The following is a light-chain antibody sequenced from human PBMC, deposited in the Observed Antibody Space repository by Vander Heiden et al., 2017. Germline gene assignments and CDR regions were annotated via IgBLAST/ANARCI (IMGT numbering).Light chain of an antibody. J-gene: IGKJ5*01. CDR1: QSVSSN. CDR2: GTS. CDR3: QQYNNWPIT. Sequence: EIVMTQSPATLSVSPGETATLSCRASQSVSSNLAWYQQKRGQAPRLLIYGTSTRATSIPARFSGSGSGTEFTLTFSSLQSEDFAVYYCQQYNNWPITFGQGTRLEIK. V-gene: IGKV3-15*01.